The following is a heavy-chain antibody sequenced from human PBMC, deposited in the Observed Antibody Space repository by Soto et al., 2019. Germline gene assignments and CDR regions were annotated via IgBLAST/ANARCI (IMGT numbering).Heavy chain of an antibody. Sequence: PSETLSLTCAVYGWSFSDTYWNWFRQPPGKGLEWIGEINHNTNTIYNPSLTSRVTISVDTSKNHFSLKLTSVTAADTAVYYCARGVRLLRGSFDPRGQRNLVTVDS. CDR1: GWSFSDTY. D-gene: IGHD2-15*01. CDR2: INHNTNT. CDR3: ARGVRLLRGSFDP. J-gene: IGHJ5*02. V-gene: IGHV4-34*01.